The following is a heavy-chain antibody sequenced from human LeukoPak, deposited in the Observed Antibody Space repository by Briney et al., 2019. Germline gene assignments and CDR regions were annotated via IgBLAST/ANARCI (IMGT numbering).Heavy chain of an antibody. CDR2: IYYSEST. D-gene: IGHD3-22*01. CDR3: ARLPDSSSGYSLDY. J-gene: IGHJ4*02. V-gene: IGHV4-59*01. Sequence: SETLSLTCTVSGGSISSYYWSWIRQPPGKGLEWIGYIYYSESTNYNPSLKSRVIISVDTSKNQFSLKLSSVTAADTAVYYCARLPDSSSGYSLDYWGQGTLVTVSS. CDR1: GGSISSYY.